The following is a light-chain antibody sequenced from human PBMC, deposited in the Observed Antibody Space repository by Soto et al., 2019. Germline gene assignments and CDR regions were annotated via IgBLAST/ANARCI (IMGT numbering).Light chain of an antibody. V-gene: IGLV2-14*01. J-gene: IGLJ1*01. Sequence: QSALTQPASVSWSPGQSIAIACTGTSSDVGAYDYVSWYQQHPGKAPKVMIYDVTNRPSGVSNRFSGSKSGNTASLTISGLQAEDEADYYCSSYTSSSTYVFGTGTKLTVL. CDR3: SSYTSSSTYV. CDR1: SSDVGAYDY. CDR2: DVT.